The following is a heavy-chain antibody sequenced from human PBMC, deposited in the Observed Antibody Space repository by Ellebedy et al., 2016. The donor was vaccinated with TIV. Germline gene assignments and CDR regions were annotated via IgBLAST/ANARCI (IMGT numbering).Heavy chain of an antibody. J-gene: IGHJ6*02. CDR3: ARIWFGDLLSPEGDV. CDR2: ISNSGNA. D-gene: IGHD3-10*01. CDR1: VESLNPYY. Sequence: SQTLSLTCXVSVESLNPYYWTWIRQAPGKGLEWIAEISNSGNANYNPSLESRVTISVDTSKNQFSLNLNSVTAADTALYYCARIWFGDLLSPEGDVWGQGTTVTVSS. V-gene: IGHV4-34*01.